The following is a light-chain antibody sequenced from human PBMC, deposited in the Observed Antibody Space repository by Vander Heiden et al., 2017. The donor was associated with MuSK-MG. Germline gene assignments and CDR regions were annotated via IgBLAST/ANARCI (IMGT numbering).Light chain of an antibody. Sequence: QLVLTQSPSASASLGAPVKLTCTLSSGHSSYAIAWHQQQPEKGPRYLMKLNSDGSHSKGDGIPDRFSGSRSGAEYYLTISSLQSEDEADYYCQTWGTGIRVFGGGTKLTVL. V-gene: IGLV4-69*01. CDR1: SGHSSYA. CDR2: LNSDGSH. J-gene: IGLJ2*01. CDR3: QTWGTGIRV.